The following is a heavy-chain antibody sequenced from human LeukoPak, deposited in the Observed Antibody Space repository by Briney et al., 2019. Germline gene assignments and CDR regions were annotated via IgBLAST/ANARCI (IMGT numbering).Heavy chain of an antibody. Sequence: ASVKVSCKASGYTFTSYDINWVRQATGQGLEWMGWMNPNSGNTGYAQKFQGRVTMTRNTSISTAYMELSSLRSEDTAVYYCARGRLRFGELFFDYWGQGTLVTVSS. J-gene: IGHJ4*02. CDR2: MNPNSGNT. D-gene: IGHD3-10*01. CDR1: GYTFTSYD. CDR3: ARGRLRFGELFFDY. V-gene: IGHV1-8*01.